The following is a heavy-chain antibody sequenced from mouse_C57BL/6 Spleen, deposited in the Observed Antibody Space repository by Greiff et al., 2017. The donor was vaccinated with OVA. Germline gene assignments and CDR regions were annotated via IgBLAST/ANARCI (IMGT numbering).Heavy chain of an antibody. CDR3: ARSNDYDVGWCAY. V-gene: IGHV1-9*01. D-gene: IGHD2-4*01. J-gene: IGHJ3*01. Sequence: QVQLQQSGAELMKPGASVKLSCKATGYTFTGYWIEWVKQRPGHGLEWIGEILPGSGSTNYNAKFKGKATFTADTSSNTAYMQLSSLTTEDSAIYYCARSNDYDVGWCAYGGKGTLVTVSA. CDR2: ILPGSGST. CDR1: GYTFTGYW.